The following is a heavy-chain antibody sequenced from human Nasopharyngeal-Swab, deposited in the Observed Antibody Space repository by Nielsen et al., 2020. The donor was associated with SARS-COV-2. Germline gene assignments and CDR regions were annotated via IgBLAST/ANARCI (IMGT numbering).Heavy chain of an antibody. CDR2: VVPEDGEP. D-gene: IGHD3-3*01. V-gene: IGHV1-24*01. CDR1: GDTLTVLP. CDR3: ASEGSGVFGVVIYAFDI. J-gene: IGHJ3*02. Sequence: AAVKVSCKVSGDTLTVLPIHWVRQDPGKGLEWMGTVVPEDGEPIYAQNFQGRVTMTEDTSTYTAYLELSSLRSEDTAVYYCASEGSGVFGVVIYAFDIWGPGTLVTVSS.